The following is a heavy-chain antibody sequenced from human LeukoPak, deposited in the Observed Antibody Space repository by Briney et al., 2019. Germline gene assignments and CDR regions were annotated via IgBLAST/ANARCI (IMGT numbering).Heavy chain of an antibody. D-gene: IGHD6-19*01. CDR2: IYNSGST. Sequence: SETLSLTCTVSGDSFSGYYWSWIRQPPGKGLEWIGHIYNSGSTNYSPSLKSRVTISVDTSKNQFSLKLSSVTAADTAVYYCARFKRAGGWSYFDYWGQGTLVTVSS. CDR1: GDSFSGYY. V-gene: IGHV4-59*01. J-gene: IGHJ4*02. CDR3: ARFKRAGGWSYFDY.